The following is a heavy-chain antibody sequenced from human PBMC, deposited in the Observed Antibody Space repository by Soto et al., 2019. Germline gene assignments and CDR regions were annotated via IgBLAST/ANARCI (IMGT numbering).Heavy chain of an antibody. D-gene: IGHD3-10*01. Sequence: EVQLLESGGGLVQPGGSLRLSCAGSGFTFSSYAMSWVRQAPGKGLEWVSGFSGSGGATFYADSVKGRFTISRDSSKNTVYLQINRLRVEDTAVYYCAKAGGDYWGQGTLVTVSS. V-gene: IGHV3-23*01. CDR2: FSGSGGAT. CDR1: GFTFSSYA. CDR3: AKAGGDY. J-gene: IGHJ4*02.